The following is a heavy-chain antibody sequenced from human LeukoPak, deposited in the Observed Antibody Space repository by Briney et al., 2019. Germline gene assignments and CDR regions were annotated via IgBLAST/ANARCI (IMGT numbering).Heavy chain of an antibody. CDR3: ASGLYYDFWSGPQVGGIDI. J-gene: IGHJ3*02. D-gene: IGHD3-3*01. CDR2: IYYSGST. Sequence: PSETLSLTCTVSGGSISSYYWSWIRQPPGKGLVWIGYIYYSGSTNYNPSLKSRVTISVDTSKNHFSLKLSSVTAADTAVYDCASGLYYDFWSGPQVGGIDIWGQGTTVTVSS. CDR1: GGSISSYY. V-gene: IGHV4-59*01.